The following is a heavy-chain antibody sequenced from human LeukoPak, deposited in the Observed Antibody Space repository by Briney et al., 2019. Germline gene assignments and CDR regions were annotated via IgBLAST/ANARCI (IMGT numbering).Heavy chain of an antibody. Sequence: ASVKVSCKASGYTFTSYGISWVRQAPGQGLEWMGWISAYNGNTNYAQKLQGRVTMTTDTSTSTAYMELSSLRSEDTVVYYCARGRGDCSGGSCYPEYFQHWGQGTLVTVSS. V-gene: IGHV1-18*01. CDR1: GYTFTSYG. J-gene: IGHJ1*01. CDR3: ARGRGDCSGGSCYPEYFQH. CDR2: ISAYNGNT. D-gene: IGHD2-15*01.